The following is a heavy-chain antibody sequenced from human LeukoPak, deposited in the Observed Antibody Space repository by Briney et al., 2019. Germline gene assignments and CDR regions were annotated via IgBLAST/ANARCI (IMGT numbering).Heavy chain of an antibody. CDR2: ISWHSGSI. V-gene: IGHV3-9*01. D-gene: IGHD6-19*01. Sequence: GGSLRLSCAVSGFTFDDYAMHWVRQAPGKGLEWVSGISWHSGSIGYADSVKGRFTISRDNAKNSLYLQMNSLRADDTALYYCAKDPSPYSSGWSGPSSWFDPWGQGTLVTVSS. CDR3: AKDPSPYSSGWSGPSSWFDP. CDR1: GFTFDDYA. J-gene: IGHJ5*02.